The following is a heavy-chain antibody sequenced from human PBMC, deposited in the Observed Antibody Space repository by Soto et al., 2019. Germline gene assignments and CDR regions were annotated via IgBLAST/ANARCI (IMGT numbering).Heavy chain of an antibody. D-gene: IGHD3-22*01. V-gene: IGHV4-39*01. CDR3: ARYADSYDSSPYNQKDAFDI. CDR1: GGSISSSSYY. CDR2: IYYSGST. J-gene: IGHJ3*02. Sequence: SSETLSLTCTVSGGSISSSSYYWGWIRQPPGKGLESIGNIYYSGSTSYNPSLKSRVTISVDTSKNQFSLKLSSVTAADTAVYYCARYADSYDSSPYNQKDAFDIWGQGTMVTVSS.